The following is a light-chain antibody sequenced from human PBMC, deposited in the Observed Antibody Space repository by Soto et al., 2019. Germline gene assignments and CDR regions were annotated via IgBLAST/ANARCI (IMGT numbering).Light chain of an antibody. CDR1: SSDVGGYNY. J-gene: IGLJ1*01. CDR2: EAN. Sequence: QSALTQPPSASGSPGQSVTISCTGTSSDVGGYNYFSWYQQHPGKVPKLIVYEANKRPSGVPDRFSGSKSGNTASLTGAGLQAEDEADYYCTSYAGSNNVFGTGTKLTVL. V-gene: IGLV2-8*01. CDR3: TSYAGSNNV.